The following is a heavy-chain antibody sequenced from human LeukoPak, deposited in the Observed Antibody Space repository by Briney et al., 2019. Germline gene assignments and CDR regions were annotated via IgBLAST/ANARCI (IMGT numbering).Heavy chain of an antibody. CDR2: FDPEDGET. Sequence: ASVKVSCKVSGYTLTELSMHWVRQAPGKGLEWMGGFDPEDGETIYAQKFQGRVTMTEGTSTDTAYMELSSLRSEDTAVYYCATGRTHYYDSSGYYYPGRWFDPWGQGTLVTVSS. CDR1: GYTLTELS. CDR3: ATGRTHYYDSSGYYYPGRWFDP. V-gene: IGHV1-24*01. J-gene: IGHJ5*02. D-gene: IGHD3-22*01.